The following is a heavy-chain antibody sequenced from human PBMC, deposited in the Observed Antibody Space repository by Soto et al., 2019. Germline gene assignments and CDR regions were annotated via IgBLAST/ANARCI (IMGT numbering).Heavy chain of an antibody. V-gene: IGHV1-69*13. D-gene: IGHD2-2*01. CDR3: ARDFWYPACDIVVVPAAMCYYGMDV. CDR1: GGTFSSYA. J-gene: IGHJ6*02. CDR2: IIPIFGTA. Sequence: SVKVSCKASGGTFSSYAISWVRQAPGQGLEWMGGIIPIFGTANYAQKFQGRVTITADESTSTAYMELSSLRSEDTAVYYCARDFWYPACDIVVVPAAMCYYGMDVWGQGTTVTVSS.